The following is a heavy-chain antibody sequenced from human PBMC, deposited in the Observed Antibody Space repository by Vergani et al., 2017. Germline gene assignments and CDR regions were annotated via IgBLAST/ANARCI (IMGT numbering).Heavy chain of an antibody. CDR1: GFTFSGSA. V-gene: IGHV3-73*01. CDR3: TSASGSYYFSDAFDI. J-gene: IGHJ3*02. Sequence: VQLVESGGGVVQPGRSLRLSCAASGFTFSGSAMHWVRQASGKGLEWVGRIRSKANSYATAYAASVKGRFTISRDDSKNTAYLQMNSLKTEDTAVYYCTSASGSYYFSDAFDIWGQGTMVTVSS. CDR2: IRSKANSYAT. D-gene: IGHD1-26*01.